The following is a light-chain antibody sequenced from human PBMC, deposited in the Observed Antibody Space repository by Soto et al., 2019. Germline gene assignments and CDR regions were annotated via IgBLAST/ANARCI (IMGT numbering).Light chain of an antibody. CDR2: LGS. V-gene: IGKV2-28*01. Sequence: DIVMTQSPLSLPVTPGEPASISCRSSQSLLHSNGYNYLDWYLQKPGQSPQLLIYLGSNRASGVHDRCSGSGSGTDFTLKISRVEAEDVGVYYCMQALQTPPFTFGPGTKVDIK. CDR3: MQALQTPPFT. J-gene: IGKJ3*01. CDR1: QSLLHSNGYNY.